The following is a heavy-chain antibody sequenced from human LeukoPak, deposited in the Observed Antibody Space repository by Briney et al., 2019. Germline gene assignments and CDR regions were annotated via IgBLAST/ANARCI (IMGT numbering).Heavy chain of an antibody. CDR2: ISSGGSTI. CDR3: GRVGGRSKAAKGDAFDI. V-gene: IGHV3-48*01. D-gene: IGHD6-6*01. J-gene: IGHJ3*02. CDR1: GFMFSNYG. Sequence: GGSLRLSCAASGFMFSNYGMNWVRQAPGKGLEWLSYISSGGSTIYYGDSVKGRFTISRDNAKKSLFLEMNSLRAEDTAVYYCGRVGGRSKAAKGDAFDIWGQGTMVVVSS.